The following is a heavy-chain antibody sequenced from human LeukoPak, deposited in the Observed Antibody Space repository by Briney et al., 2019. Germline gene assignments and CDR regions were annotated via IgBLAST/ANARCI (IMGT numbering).Heavy chain of an antibody. J-gene: IGHJ3*02. CDR3: ARPKGQWLLADAFDI. D-gene: IGHD6-19*01. CDR1: GFIFSDYD. V-gene: IGHV3-30*02. Sequence: PGGSLRLSCAASGFIFSDYDMHWVRQAPGKGLEWVAFMHYDRRTKYYADSVKGRFTISRDNSKNMLYLQMNSLRPEDTSVYYCARPKGQWLLADAFDIWGQGTLVSVSS. CDR2: MHYDRRTK.